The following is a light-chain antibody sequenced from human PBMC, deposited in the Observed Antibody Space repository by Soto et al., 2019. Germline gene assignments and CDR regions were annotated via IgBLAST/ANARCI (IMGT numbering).Light chain of an antibody. J-gene: IGKJ1*01. CDR1: QSISPY. CDR3: QQSNSYPWT. V-gene: IGKV1-5*03. CDR2: MAS. Sequence: DIQMTQSPSTLSASAGDRVTITCRASQSISPYLAWYQQKPGKAPTLLIYMASSLQSGVPSRFSGSGSGTEFTLTISSLQPDDFATYYCQQSNSYPWTFGQGPQVDIK.